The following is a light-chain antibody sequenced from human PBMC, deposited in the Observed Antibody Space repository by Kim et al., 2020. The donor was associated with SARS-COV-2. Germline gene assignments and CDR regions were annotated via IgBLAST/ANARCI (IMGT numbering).Light chain of an antibody. CDR2: NND. CDR3: GTWDDSLDAWV. CDR1: SSNMGINA. Sequence: GQRVEISCYGSSSNMGINAENWYQSLPGTAPKLLIYNNDRRPSGVPDRISVSKSGTSASLALSGLLSEDEADYYCGTWDDSLDAWVFGGGTKLTVL. J-gene: IGLJ3*02. V-gene: IGLV1-44*01.